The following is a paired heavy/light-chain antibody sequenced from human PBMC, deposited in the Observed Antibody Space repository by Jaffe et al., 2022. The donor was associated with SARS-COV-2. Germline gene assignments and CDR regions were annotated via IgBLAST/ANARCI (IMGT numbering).Heavy chain of an antibody. Sequence: EVQFVESGGDLVQPGGSLRLSCEASGFIVSSNYMAWVRQSPGKGLEWVSVIYSGGKTYYADSVKGRVSISRDIAKNTLSLQMNSLRLEDTAVYYCTRASRRDGSGSYFPYYFDYWGRGTLVTVSS. J-gene: IGHJ4*02. V-gene: IGHV3-66*02. CDR3: TRASRRDGSGSYFPYYFDY. CDR2: IYSGGKT. D-gene: IGHD3-10*01. CDR1: GFIVSSNY.
Light chain of an antibody. J-gene: IGLJ2*01. CDR2: ENN. CDR1: SSNIGAGYD. CDR3: QSYDSSLSGSVV. Sequence: QSVLTQPPSVSGAPGQRVTISCTGSSSNIGAGYDVHWYQQFPGIAPKLLIYENNNRPSGVPDRFSGSKSGTSASLAITGLQAGDEAYYYCQSYDSSLSGSVVFGGGTELTVL. V-gene: IGLV1-40*01.